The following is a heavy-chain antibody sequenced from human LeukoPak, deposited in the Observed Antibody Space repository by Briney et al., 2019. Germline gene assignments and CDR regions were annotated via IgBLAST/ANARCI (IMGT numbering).Heavy chain of an antibody. CDR2: ISPSADTK. D-gene: IGHD3-10*01. CDR1: GFTFSNHG. Sequence: TGGSLRLSCAASGFTFSNHGMNWVRQAPGKGLEWVSGISPSADTKYYADSVKGRFTISRDNSKNMLYLEVISLTADDTAVYYCAKDDAWLRFGEWSQGTLVTVSS. CDR3: AKDDAWLRFGE. J-gene: IGHJ4*02. V-gene: IGHV3-23*01.